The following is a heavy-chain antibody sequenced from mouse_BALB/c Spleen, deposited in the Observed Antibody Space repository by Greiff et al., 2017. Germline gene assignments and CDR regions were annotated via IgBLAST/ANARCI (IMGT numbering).Heavy chain of an antibody. CDR3: ARDQARAPYYYAMDY. D-gene: IGHD3-1*01. Sequence: VMLVESGPGLVAPSQSLSITCTVSGFSLTGYGVNWVRQPPGKGLEWLGMIWGDGSTDYNSALKSRLSISKDNSKSHVFLKMNSLQTDDTARYYCARDQARAPYYYAMDYWGQGTSVTVSS. J-gene: IGHJ4*01. CDR2: IWGDGST. CDR1: GFSLTGYG. V-gene: IGHV2-6-7*01.